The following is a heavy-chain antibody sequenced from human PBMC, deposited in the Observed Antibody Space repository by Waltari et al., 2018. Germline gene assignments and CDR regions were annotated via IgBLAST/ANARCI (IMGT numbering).Heavy chain of an antibody. CDR2: IRGDGRT. CDR1: AASVTSDFL. D-gene: IGHD2-15*01. V-gene: IGHV4-4*02. J-gene: IGHJ4*02. CDR3: ARDRGRGLYLDS. Sequence: QLQLQQSGPGLVKPSDSLSLTCPVSAASVTSDFLWTWVRQPPGKGLEWIGQIRGDGRTNYNPSVESRVTVSMDTLNNQFSLKVSSVTAADMAVYYCARDRGRGLYLDSWGQGTLVTVS.